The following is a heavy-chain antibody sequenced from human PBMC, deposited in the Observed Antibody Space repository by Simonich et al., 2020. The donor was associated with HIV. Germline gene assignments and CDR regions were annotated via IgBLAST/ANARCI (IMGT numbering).Heavy chain of an antibody. J-gene: IGHJ4*02. Sequence: QVQLVQSGTEVKRPGSSVTVSCKTSGATFNSYAFSWVRQAPGQGLEWIGAVIPIRTIGHYEPNFQGRFTINADTSTSTVSMDLRSLRSEDTAIYYCARRTEDHFDYWGQGTLVTVSS. V-gene: IGHV1-69*09. CDR3: ARRTEDHFDY. CDR1: GATFNSYA. CDR2: VIPIRTIG.